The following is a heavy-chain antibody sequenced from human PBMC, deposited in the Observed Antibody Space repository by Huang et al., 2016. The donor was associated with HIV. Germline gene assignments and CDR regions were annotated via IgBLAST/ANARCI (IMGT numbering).Heavy chain of an antibody. CDR2: IHHRGSP. CDR1: GGSLSGYY. Sequence: QVHLQQWGAGLLKSAETLSLTCAVYGGSLSGYYWSWLCQTPGKGREWIGEIHHRGSPNYNPSLDSRVSISMDVSKNQFSLTLRSISDADTAVYFCAGDDTKNPRGWFDPWGQGTLVTVSS. CDR3: AGDDTKNPRGWFDP. J-gene: IGHJ5*02. D-gene: IGHD1-1*01. V-gene: IGHV4-34*02.